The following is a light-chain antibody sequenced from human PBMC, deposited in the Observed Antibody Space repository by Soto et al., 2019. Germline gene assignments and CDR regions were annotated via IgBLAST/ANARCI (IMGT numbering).Light chain of an antibody. V-gene: IGKV1-39*01. CDR1: QSISNY. J-gene: IGKJ4*01. CDR2: AAS. CDR3: QQTYIAPLT. Sequence: DIQMTHSPSSLSASVGDRVTITCRASQSISNYLNWYQQKSRKAPNLLIYAASGLQSGVPSRFSGSGSGTDFTLTISNMQPEDFANYYCQQTYIAPLTFGGGTKVDIK.